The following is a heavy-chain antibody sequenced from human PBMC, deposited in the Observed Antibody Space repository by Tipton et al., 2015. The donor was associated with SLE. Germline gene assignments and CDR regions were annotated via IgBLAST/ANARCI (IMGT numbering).Heavy chain of an antibody. CDR1: GGSISSGSYY. J-gene: IGHJ2*01. CDR3: AALTGTTSYFDL. D-gene: IGHD1-7*01. V-gene: IGHV4-61*02. CDR2: IYTSGST. Sequence: TLSLTCTVSGGSISSGSYYWSWIRQPAGKGLEWIGRIYTSGSTNYNPSLKSRVTISVDTSKNQFSLKLSSVTAADTAVYYCAALTGTTSYFDLWGRGTLVTVSS.